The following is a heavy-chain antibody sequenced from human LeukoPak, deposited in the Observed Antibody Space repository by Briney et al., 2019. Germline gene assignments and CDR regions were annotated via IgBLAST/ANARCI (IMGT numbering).Heavy chain of an antibody. CDR1: GFTFSTYW. J-gene: IGHJ3*02. Sequence: PGGSLRLSCAASGFTFSTYWMSWVRQAPGKGLEWVANIKADGSEKYCVDSVKGRFTISRDNAKNSMYLQMNSLTTEDTAVYYCAGEVPWYAFKYDAFDIWGLGTMVTVSS. D-gene: IGHD3-10*01. CDR2: IKADGSEK. CDR3: AGEVPWYAFKYDAFDI. V-gene: IGHV3-7*01.